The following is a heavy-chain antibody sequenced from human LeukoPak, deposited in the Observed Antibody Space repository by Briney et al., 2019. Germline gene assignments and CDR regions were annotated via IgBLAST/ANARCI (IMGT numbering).Heavy chain of an antibody. V-gene: IGHV4-31*03. Sequence: PSQTLSLTCTVSGASFSSGDQYWIWIRQSPGKGLEWIGSIHPSGTLYNNPSLESRVTMSMDTSKNQFSLNLNSVTAADTAVYFCSRGLDSRKLGYWGQGTLVTVSS. CDR2: IHPSGTL. J-gene: IGHJ4*02. CDR3: SRGLDSRKLGY. CDR1: GASFSSGDQY. D-gene: IGHD3-22*01.